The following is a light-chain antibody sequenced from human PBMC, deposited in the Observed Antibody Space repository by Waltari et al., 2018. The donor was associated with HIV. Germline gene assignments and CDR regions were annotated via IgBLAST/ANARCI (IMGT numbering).Light chain of an antibody. V-gene: IGKV3-15*01. Sequence: EIVMTQSPATLSVSPGERATLSCRASQSISSNLAWYQQKPGQAPRLLIYDASTRATGIPARFSGSGSGTEFTLTISSLQSEDFAVYYCQQYNNWPPHTFGGGIKVEIK. CDR3: QQYNNWPPHT. CDR2: DAS. CDR1: QSISSN. J-gene: IGKJ4*01.